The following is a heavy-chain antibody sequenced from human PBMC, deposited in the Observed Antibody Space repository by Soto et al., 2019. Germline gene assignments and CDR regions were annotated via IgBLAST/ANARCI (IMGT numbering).Heavy chain of an antibody. J-gene: IGHJ2*01. CDR2: VYSGGST. CDR3: ASLFRISPRYFDL. V-gene: IGHV3-53*01. CDR1: GFSVSVNY. D-gene: IGHD2-21*01. Sequence: VGSLSLSYAAAGFSVSVNYMSWVRPAPGKGLECVSVVYSGGSTYYTDSVKGRFTISRDNSRNTVLLQMNSLRAEDTAVYYCASLFRISPRYFDLWGRGTLVTVS.